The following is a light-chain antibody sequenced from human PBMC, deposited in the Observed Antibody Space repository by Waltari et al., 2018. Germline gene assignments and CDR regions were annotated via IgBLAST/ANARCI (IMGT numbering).Light chain of an antibody. J-gene: IGKJ2*01. CDR3: MQALQTPYT. V-gene: IGKV2-28*01. CDR2: VVS. Sequence: DIVMTQSPPSLPVTPGAPASISCRSSQSLVHINGNNYLDWYLHKPVQSPQLLSYVVSYRASGVPDRFSGSGSGTDFTLIIKRVEAEDVGIYYCMQALQTPYTFGQGTKLGIK. CDR1: QSLVHINGNNY.